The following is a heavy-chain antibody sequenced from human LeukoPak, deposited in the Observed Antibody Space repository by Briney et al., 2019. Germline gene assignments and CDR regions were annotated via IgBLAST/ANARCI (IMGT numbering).Heavy chain of an antibody. CDR1: GYDFTKYA. CDR3: ARVHLSGGYYFDY. CDR2: IIPIFGTA. D-gene: IGHD3-10*01. V-gene: IGHV1-69*13. J-gene: IGHJ4*02. Sequence: ASVKVSCTASGYDFTKYAVQWVRQAPGQGLEWMGGIIPIFGTATYAQKFQGRVTITADESTSTAYMELGSLRSEDTAVYYCARVHLSGGYYFDYWGQGTLVTVSS.